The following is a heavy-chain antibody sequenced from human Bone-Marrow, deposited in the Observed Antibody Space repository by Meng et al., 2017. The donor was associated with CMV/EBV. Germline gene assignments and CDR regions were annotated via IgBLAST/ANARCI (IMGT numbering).Heavy chain of an antibody. Sequence: ASVKVSCKASGYTFTSYYMHWVRQAPGQGLEWMGIINPSGGSTSYAQKFQGRVTMTRNTSISTAYMELSSLRSDDTAVYYCARPVVDYGMDVWGQGTTVTVSS. CDR2: INPSGGST. CDR1: GYTFTSYY. V-gene: IGHV1-46*01. D-gene: IGHD2-21*01. J-gene: IGHJ6*02. CDR3: ARPVVDYGMDV.